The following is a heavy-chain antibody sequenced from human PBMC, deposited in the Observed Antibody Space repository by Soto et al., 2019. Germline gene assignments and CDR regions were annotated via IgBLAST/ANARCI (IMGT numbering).Heavy chain of an antibody. CDR3: ARTNWGPVDY. J-gene: IGHJ4*02. D-gene: IGHD7-27*01. Sequence: SETLSLTCTVSGGSISSGGYYWSWIRQHPGKGLEWIGYIYYSGSTYYNPSLKSRVTISVDTSKNQFSLKLSSVTAADTAVYYCARTNWGPVDYWGQGTLVTVSS. CDR2: IYYSGST. V-gene: IGHV4-31*03. CDR1: GGSISSGGYY.